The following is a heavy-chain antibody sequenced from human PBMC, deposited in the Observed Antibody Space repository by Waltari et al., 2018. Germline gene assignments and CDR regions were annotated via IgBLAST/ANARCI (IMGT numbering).Heavy chain of an antibody. D-gene: IGHD6-13*01. Sequence: QAQLQEAGPGLVKPSETLSLTCTVPGGPISTYDWTWVRQPPGKGLEWIGYIYYSGSTNYNPSLKSRVTISVDTSKNQFSLKLSSVTAADTAVYYCARGLRQQLVSYYYYYMDVWGKGTTVTISS. CDR1: GGPISTYD. V-gene: IGHV4-59*01. CDR3: ARGLRQQLVSYYYYYMDV. J-gene: IGHJ6*03. CDR2: IYYSGST.